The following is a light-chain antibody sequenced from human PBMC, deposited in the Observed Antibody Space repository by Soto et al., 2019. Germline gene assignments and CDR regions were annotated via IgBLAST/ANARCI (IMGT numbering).Light chain of an antibody. J-gene: IGKJ2*01. CDR1: QSVLYSSNNRDS. CDR2: WAS. V-gene: IGKV4-1*01. CDR3: QQYYSTMYT. Sequence: EIVVTQSPATLSVSPGERATLSCRASQSVLYSSNNRDSLAWYQQKPGLPPKLLIYWASIRASGVPDRFSGGGSGTDFTLTISSLQAEDVAVYYCQQYYSTMYTFGQGTKLEIK.